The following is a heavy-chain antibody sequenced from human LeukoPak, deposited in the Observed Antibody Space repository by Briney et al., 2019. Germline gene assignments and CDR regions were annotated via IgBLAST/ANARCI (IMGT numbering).Heavy chain of an antibody. CDR1: GGSISSNTCY. Sequence: SETLSLTCTVSGGSISSNTCYWGWIRQPPGKGLEWIGTICYSGSTYYNPSLKSRVTISVDTSKNQFSLKLSSVTAADTAIYYCVKDRGYHVTDYWGQGTLVTVSS. V-gene: IGHV4-39*07. J-gene: IGHJ4*02. D-gene: IGHD3-10*02. CDR3: VKDRGYHVTDY. CDR2: ICYSGST.